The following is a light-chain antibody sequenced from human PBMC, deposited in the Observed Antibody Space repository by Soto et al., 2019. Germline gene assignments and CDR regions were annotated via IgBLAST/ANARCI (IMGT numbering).Light chain of an antibody. J-gene: IGKJ5*01. Sequence: EIVLAQSPATLPLSPGERATLSCRASQSVSIYLAWYQQKPGQAPRLLIYDVSNRATGIPARFSGSGSGTDFTLTISSLEPEDFAVYYCQQRSNWPPKITFGQGTRLEIK. CDR1: QSVSIY. CDR3: QQRSNWPPKIT. CDR2: DVS. V-gene: IGKV3-11*01.